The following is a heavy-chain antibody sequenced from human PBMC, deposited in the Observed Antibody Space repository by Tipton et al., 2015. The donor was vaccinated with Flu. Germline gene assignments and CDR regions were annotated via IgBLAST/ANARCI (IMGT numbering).Heavy chain of an antibody. Sequence: GLVKPSQTLSLTCTVSGDSISSNHYYWNWIRQHPGKGLEWIGYIHYSGSTYYNPSLKSRVTISVDTSKNQFSLKLGSVTAADTAVYYCAREGVQGVHAYLLYWGQGTLVTVSS. J-gene: IGHJ4*02. CDR2: IHYSGST. D-gene: IGHD3-10*01. CDR3: AREGVQGVHAYLLY. CDR1: GDSISSNHYY. V-gene: IGHV4-30-4*08.